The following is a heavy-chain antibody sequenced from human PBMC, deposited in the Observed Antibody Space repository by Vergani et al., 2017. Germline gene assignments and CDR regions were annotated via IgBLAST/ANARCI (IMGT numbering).Heavy chain of an antibody. D-gene: IGHD2-2*02. CDR3: ARSCSSTSCYMGGWWYYYYGMDV. CDR1: GFTFSSYS. V-gene: IGHV3-48*01. Sequence: EVQLVESGGGLVQPGGSLRLSCAASGFTFSSYSMNWVRQAPGKGLEWVSYISSSSSTIYYADSVKGRFTISRDNAKNSLYLQMNSLRAEDTAVYYCARSCSSTSCYMGGWWYYYYGMDVWGQGTTVTVSS. J-gene: IGHJ6*02. CDR2: ISSSSSTI.